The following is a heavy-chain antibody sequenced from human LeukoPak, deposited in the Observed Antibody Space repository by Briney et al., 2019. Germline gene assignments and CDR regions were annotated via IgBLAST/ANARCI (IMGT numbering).Heavy chain of an antibody. CDR2: INWNGGST. J-gene: IGHJ6*03. D-gene: IGHD3-3*01. CDR1: GFTFDDYG. CDR3: AREGLRFLEWLLAGYMDV. Sequence: PGGSLRLSCAASGFTFDDYGMSWVRQAPGKGLEWVSGINWNGGSTGYADSVKGRFTISRDNAKNSLYLQMNSLIAEDTALYYCAREGLRFLEWLLAGYMDVWGKGTTVTVSS. V-gene: IGHV3-20*04.